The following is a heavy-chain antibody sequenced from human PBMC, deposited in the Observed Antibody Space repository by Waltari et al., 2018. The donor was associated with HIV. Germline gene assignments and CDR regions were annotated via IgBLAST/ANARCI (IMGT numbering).Heavy chain of an antibody. CDR1: GYTFINFD. J-gene: IGHJ6*02. D-gene: IGHD3-22*01. CDR2: MNPNSGNT. Sequence: QVHLVQSGPEVKRPGASVKISCKAYGYTFINFDVNWVRQAAGQGPEWLGWMNPNSGNTASPYILEDRVTRTRDMSADTAYMEMSGLAPEDTAIYYCARNSSGKGNRYFYYGLDVWGQGTPVTV. V-gene: IGHV1-8*02. CDR3: ARNSSGKGNRYFYYGLDV.